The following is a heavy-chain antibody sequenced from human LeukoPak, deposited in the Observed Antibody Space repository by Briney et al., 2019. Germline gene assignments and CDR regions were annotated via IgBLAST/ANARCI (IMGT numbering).Heavy chain of an antibody. CDR2: IWYDGSDK. Sequence: GGSLRLSCAASGFTFSTYGMHWVRQAPGKGLEWVAVIWYDGSDKYYADSVKGRFTISRDNSKNTLYLQMNSLRADDTAVYYCARQYLHPDKRIAYGMDVWGQGTTVTVSS. D-gene: IGHD2-2*01. J-gene: IGHJ6*02. V-gene: IGHV3-33*01. CDR3: ARQYLHPDKRIAYGMDV. CDR1: GFTFSTYG.